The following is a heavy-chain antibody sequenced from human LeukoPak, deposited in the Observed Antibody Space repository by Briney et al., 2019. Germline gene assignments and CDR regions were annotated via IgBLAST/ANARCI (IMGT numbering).Heavy chain of an antibody. CDR3: ARETPFTYYDFWSGYPHSGAFDI. D-gene: IGHD3-3*01. CDR1: GFTFSSYW. Sequence: GGSLRLSCAASGFTFSSYWMYWVRQAPGKGLVWVSRINSDGSSTSYADSVKGRFTISRDNAKNTLYLQMNSLRAEDTAVYYCARETPFTYYDFWSGYPHSGAFDIWGQGTMVTVSS. V-gene: IGHV3-74*01. J-gene: IGHJ3*02. CDR2: INSDGSST.